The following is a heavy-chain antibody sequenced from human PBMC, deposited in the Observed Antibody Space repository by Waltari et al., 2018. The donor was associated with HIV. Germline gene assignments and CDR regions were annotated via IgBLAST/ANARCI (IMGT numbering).Heavy chain of an antibody. CDR2: ASVSGAT. J-gene: IGHJ6*02. Sequence: QVQLEESGPGLVKPSQTLSLTCPFPGGFIYDSNFWWSWLRQHAGKAPEWIGPASVSGATNYHPSPRSRVSLSPDTSKKQTSLRPTSVTAADTAVYYSAGWTFFMARGVSPYYVFNGIDLWGRGTTVTVSS. CDR1: GGFIYDSNFW. CDR3: AGWTFFMARGVSPYYVFNGIDL. D-gene: IGHD3-10*01. V-gene: IGHV4-61*02.